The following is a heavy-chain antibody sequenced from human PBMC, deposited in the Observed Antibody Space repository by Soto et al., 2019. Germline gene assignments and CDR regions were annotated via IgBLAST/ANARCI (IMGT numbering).Heavy chain of an antibody. CDR2: ISSSSSYI. D-gene: IGHD6-6*01. CDR3: ARDLYSSSSGAGY. Sequence: PGGSLRLSCAASGFTFSSYGMHWVRQAPGKGLEWVSSISSSSSYIYYADSVKGRFTISRDNAKNSLYLQMNSLRAEDTAVYYCARDLYSSSSGAGYWGQGTLVTVSS. V-gene: IGHV3-21*01. CDR1: GFTFSSYG. J-gene: IGHJ4*02.